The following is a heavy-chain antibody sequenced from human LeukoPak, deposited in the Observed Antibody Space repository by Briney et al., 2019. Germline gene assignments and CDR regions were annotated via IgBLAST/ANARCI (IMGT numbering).Heavy chain of an antibody. CDR3: ARKTGTTGEAFDY. CDR2: IKVDGSEK. Sequence: GGSLILSCAASGFTFSNFWMSWVRQAPGKGLEWVANIKVDGSEKYYVDSVKGRFTISRDNAENSLYLQMNSLRDEDTAVYYCARKTGTTGEAFDYWGQGTQVTVSS. D-gene: IGHD1-1*01. CDR1: GFTFSNFW. V-gene: IGHV3-7*03. J-gene: IGHJ4*02.